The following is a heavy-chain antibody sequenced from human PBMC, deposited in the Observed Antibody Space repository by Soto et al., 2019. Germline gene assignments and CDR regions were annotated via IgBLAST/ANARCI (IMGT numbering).Heavy chain of an antibody. CDR3: ARGYGSADY. V-gene: IGHV3-21*01. J-gene: IGHJ4*02. CDR1: GFTFSSYT. D-gene: IGHD5-18*01. Sequence: GGPLRLSCAASGFTFSSYTMNWVRQAPDKGLEWVSSISSGSNYIYYADSVKGRFTISRDNAKNSLYLQMNSLRAEDTAVYYCARGYGSADYWGQGTLVTVSS. CDR2: ISSGSNYI.